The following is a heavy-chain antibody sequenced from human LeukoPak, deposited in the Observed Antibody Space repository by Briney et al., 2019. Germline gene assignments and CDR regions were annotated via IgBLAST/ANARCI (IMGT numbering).Heavy chain of an antibody. D-gene: IGHD4-17*01. CDR1: GYSFTSYW. J-gene: IGHJ4*02. Sequence: GESLKISCKGSGYSFTSYWIGWVRQMPGKGLEWMGIIYPADSDTRYSPSFQGQVTISADKSISTAYLQWSSLKASDTTIYYCAREGENLGDYPFDYWGQGTLVTVSS. V-gene: IGHV5-51*01. CDR2: IYPADSDT. CDR3: AREGENLGDYPFDY.